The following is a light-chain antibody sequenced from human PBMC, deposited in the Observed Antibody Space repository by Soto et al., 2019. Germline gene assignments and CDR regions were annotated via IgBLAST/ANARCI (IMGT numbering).Light chain of an antibody. V-gene: IGLV2-8*01. J-gene: IGLJ3*02. CDR3: TSYVGNDIWV. Sequence: QSALTQPPSASGSPGQSVTISCTGTSSAVGAYKYVSWYQQYPGKAPKLMIYEVTKRPSVVPDRFSGSKSGNTASLTVSGLQAEDEADYYCTSYVGNDIWVFGGGTKVTVL. CDR2: EVT. CDR1: SSAVGAYKY.